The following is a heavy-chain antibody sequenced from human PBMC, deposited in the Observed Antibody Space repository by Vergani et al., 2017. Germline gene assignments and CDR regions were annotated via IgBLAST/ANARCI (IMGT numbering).Heavy chain of an antibody. CDR2: IIPILGTA. Sequence: QVQLVQSGAEVKKPGSSVKVSCKASGGTFSSYAISWVRQAPGQGLEWMGRIIPILGTANYAQKFQGRVTITADESTSTAYMELSSLRSEDTAVYYCARDLVASYDSSEYNWFDPWGQGTLVTVSS. CDR1: GGTFSSYA. J-gene: IGHJ5*02. V-gene: IGHV1-69*11. CDR3: ARDLVASYDSSEYNWFDP. D-gene: IGHD3-22*01.